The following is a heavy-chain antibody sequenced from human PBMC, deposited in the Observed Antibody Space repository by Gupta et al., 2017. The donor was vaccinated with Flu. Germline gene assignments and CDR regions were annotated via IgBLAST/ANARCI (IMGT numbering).Heavy chain of an antibody. Sequence: QVQLVQSGAEVKKPGASVKVSCKASGYTFTGYYMHWVRQAPGQGLEWMGWINPNSGGTNYAQKLQGRVTMTRDTSISTAYMELSRLRSDDTAVYYCARDDYCSGGSCYSGVGYWGQGTLVTVSS. V-gene: IGHV1-2*02. CDR1: GYTFTGYY. J-gene: IGHJ4*02. CDR3: ARDDYCSGGSCYSGVGY. D-gene: IGHD2-15*01. CDR2: INPNSGGT.